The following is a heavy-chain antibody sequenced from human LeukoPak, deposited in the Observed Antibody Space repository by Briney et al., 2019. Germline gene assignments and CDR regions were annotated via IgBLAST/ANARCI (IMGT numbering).Heavy chain of an antibody. CDR3: AKRSGYTTGWFFDF. V-gene: IGHV3-23*01. CDR1: GFTFSSYS. D-gene: IGHD6-19*01. CDR2: ISGSGDNT. J-gene: IGHJ4*02. Sequence: GGSLRLFCAASGFTFSSYSMNWVRQAPGKGLEWVSSISGSGDNTYYAESVKGRFTISRDNSKNTLFLQMNSLRAEDTAVFYCAKRSGYTTGWFFDFWGQGTLVTVSS.